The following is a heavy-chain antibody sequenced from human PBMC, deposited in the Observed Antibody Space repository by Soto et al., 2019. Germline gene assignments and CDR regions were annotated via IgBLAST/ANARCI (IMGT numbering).Heavy chain of an antibody. V-gene: IGHV3-7*01. CDR3: ARYDSSGYYWPYYYYGMDV. D-gene: IGHD3-22*01. J-gene: IGHJ6*02. Sequence: GGSLRLSCAASGFTFSSYWMTWVRQAPGKGLEWVANINQDGSEKYYMDSMKGRFTISRDNAKNSLYLQMNSLRAEDTAVYYCARYDSSGYYWPYYYYGMDVWGQGTTVTVSS. CDR1: GFTFSSYW. CDR2: INQDGSEK.